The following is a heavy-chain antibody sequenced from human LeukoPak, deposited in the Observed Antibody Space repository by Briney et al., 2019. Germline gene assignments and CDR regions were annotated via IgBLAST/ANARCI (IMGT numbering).Heavy chain of an antibody. Sequence: PGGSLTLSCAASGFTFSSSDMHWVSQASGEGLEWVGRIISKANRYATAYAASVKGMFTISRDDSKNTAYLQMNSLKTEDTAVYYCTSPDYYDSSGYSGGDYWGQGTLVTVSS. V-gene: IGHV3-73*01. CDR3: TSPDYYDSSGYSGGDY. J-gene: IGHJ4*02. CDR2: IISKANRYAT. CDR1: GFTFSSSD. D-gene: IGHD3-22*01.